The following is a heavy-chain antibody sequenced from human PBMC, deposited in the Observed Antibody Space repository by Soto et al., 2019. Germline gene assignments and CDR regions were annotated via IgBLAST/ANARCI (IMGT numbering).Heavy chain of an antibody. D-gene: IGHD1-26*01. CDR1: GFTFSSYA. Sequence: GGSLRLSCAASGFTFSSYAMHWVRQAPGKGLEWVAVISYDGSNKYYADSVKGRFTISRDNSKNTLYLQMNSLRAEDTAVYYCARDEDHSGSYPGYWGQGTLVTVSS. V-gene: IGHV3-30-3*01. J-gene: IGHJ4*02. CDR3: ARDEDHSGSYPGY. CDR2: ISYDGSNK.